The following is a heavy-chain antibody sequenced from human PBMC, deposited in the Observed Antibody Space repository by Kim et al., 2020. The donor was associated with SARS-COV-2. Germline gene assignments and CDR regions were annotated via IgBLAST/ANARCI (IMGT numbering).Heavy chain of an antibody. CDR1: GFTFSSYS. J-gene: IGHJ3*02. CDR3: ARDVSNSVAHDAFKI. V-gene: IGHV3-48*02. D-gene: IGHD2-8*01. CDR2: ISSSDTI. Sequence: GGSLRLSCVGSGFTFSSYSLNWVRQAPGMGPEWLSYISSSDTIYYADSVKGRFTISGDNAKNSLYLQMNSLRDEDTAVYYCARDVSNSVAHDAFKIWGQGTMVIVSS.